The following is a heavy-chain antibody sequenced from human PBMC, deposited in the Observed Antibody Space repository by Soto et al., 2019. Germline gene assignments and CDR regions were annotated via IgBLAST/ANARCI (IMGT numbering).Heavy chain of an antibody. CDR2: IIPIFGTA. D-gene: IGHD6-19*01. Sequence: QVQLVQSGAEVKKPGSSVKVSCKASGGTFSSYAISWVRQAPGQGLEWMGGIIPIFGTANYAQKFQGRVTITADESTSTAYMELSSLRSEDTAVYYCARDLTTSSGWYSHWYFDLWGRGTLVTVSS. V-gene: IGHV1-69*01. CDR1: GGTFSSYA. J-gene: IGHJ2*01. CDR3: ARDLTTSSGWYSHWYFDL.